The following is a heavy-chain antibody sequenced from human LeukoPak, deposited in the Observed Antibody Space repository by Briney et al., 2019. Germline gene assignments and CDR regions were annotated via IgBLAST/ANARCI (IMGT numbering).Heavy chain of an antibody. Sequence: GGSLRLSCVASGFPFGNYAMHWVRQTPGKGLEWVAGIPWNNDIITYADSVRGRFTVSRDNAKNSVYLQMDSLKPEDTALYHCVRGDWLEFWGQGTLVTVSS. CDR2: IPWNNDII. D-gene: IGHD5-24*01. J-gene: IGHJ5*01. CDR3: VRGDWLEF. CDR1: GFPFGNYA. V-gene: IGHV3-9*01.